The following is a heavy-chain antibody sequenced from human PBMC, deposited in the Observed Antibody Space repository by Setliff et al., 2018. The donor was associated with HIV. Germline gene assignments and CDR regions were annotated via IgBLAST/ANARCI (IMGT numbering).Heavy chain of an antibody. CDR2: IYYSGTT. CDR1: GDSVSSASYY. CDR3: ASEAWTSYRSSSGYYYYYMDV. J-gene: IGHJ6*03. V-gene: IGHV4-61*01. D-gene: IGHD6-6*01. Sequence: SETLSLTCTVSGDSVSSASYYWSWIRQPPGKGLEWIGYIYYSGTTKYNPSLKSRVTISVDTSKNQFSLKLSSVTAADTAVYYCASEAWTSYRSSSGYYYYYMDVGCKGTTVTVSS.